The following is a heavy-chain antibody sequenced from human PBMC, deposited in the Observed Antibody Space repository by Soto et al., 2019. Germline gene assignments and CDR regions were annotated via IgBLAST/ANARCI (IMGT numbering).Heavy chain of an antibody. J-gene: IGHJ5*02. CDR3: ARTKTGTTLQWFDP. CDR1: GGSFSGYY. D-gene: IGHD1-7*01. Sequence: SETLSLTCAVYGGSFSGYYWSWIRQPPGKGLEWIGEINHSGSTNYNPSLKSRVTISVDTSKNQFSLKLSSVTAADTAVYYCARTKTGTTLQWFDPWGQGTLVTVSS. V-gene: IGHV4-34*01. CDR2: INHSGST.